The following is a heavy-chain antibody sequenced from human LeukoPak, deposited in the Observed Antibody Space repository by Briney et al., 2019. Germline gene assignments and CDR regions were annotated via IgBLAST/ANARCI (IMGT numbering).Heavy chain of an antibody. CDR1: GFTFSSYE. CDR2: ISSSGSTI. CDR3: ARDSPGIAAAGLYYFDY. J-gene: IGHJ4*02. Sequence: GGSPRLSSAASGFTFSSYEMNWVRQAPGKGLEWVSYISSSGSTIYYADSVKGRFTISRDNAKNSLYLQMNSLRAEDTAVYYCARDSPGIAAAGLYYFDYWGQGTLVTVSS. D-gene: IGHD6-13*01. V-gene: IGHV3-48*03.